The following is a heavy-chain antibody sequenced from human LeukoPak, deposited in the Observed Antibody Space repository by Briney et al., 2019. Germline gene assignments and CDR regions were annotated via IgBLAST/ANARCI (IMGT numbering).Heavy chain of an antibody. V-gene: IGHV3-7*01. CDR3: GRDMDV. J-gene: IGHJ6*02. CDR2: INQDGSGK. Sequence: PGGALRLSCAASGFIYSSCAMSWVRQSPGKGLEWVANINQDGSGKYYVDSVKGRFTISRDNAKSSLYLQMNTLRAEDTAVYYCGRDMDVWGQGTTVTVSS. CDR1: GFIYSSCA.